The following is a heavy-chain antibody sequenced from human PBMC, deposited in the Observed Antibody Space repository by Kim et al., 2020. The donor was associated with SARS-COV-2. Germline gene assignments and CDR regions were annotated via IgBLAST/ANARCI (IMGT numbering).Heavy chain of an antibody. Sequence: TYYPGSVKGRFTISRENAKNSLYLQMNSLRAGDTAVYYCARALPSGGMDVWGQGTTVTVSS. CDR2: T. J-gene: IGHJ6*02. V-gene: IGHV3-13*01. CDR3: ARALPSGGMDV.